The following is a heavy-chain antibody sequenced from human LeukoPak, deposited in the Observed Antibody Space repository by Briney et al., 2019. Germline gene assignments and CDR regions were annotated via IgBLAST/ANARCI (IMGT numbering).Heavy chain of an antibody. CDR3: ARDLLEWLAPYYYYYYMDV. D-gene: IGHD3-3*01. CDR1: GFTVSSNY. Sequence: GGSLRLSCAASGFTVSSNYMSWVRQAPGKGLEWVSFIYSGGSTYYADSVKGRFTISRDNSKNTLYLQMNSLRAEDTAVYYCARDLLEWLAPYYYYYYMDVWGKGTTVTVSS. V-gene: IGHV3-66*02. J-gene: IGHJ6*03. CDR2: IYSGGST.